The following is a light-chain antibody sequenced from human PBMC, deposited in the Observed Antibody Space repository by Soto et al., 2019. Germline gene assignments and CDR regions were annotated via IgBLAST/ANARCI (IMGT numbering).Light chain of an antibody. CDR2: TND. Sequence: QSALTQAPSASGTPGQTVTISCSGSSSNIGTSSVHWYKHLPGTAPKPLIYTNDQRPSGVPDRFSGSKSGTSASLAISGLQSEDEADYYCAVWDDSLNGHVFGAGTKVTVL. J-gene: IGLJ1*01. V-gene: IGLV1-44*01. CDR3: AVWDDSLNGHV. CDR1: SSNIGTSS.